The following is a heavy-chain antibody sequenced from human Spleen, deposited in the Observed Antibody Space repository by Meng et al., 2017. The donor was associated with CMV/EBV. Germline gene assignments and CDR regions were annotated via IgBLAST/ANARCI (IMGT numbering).Heavy chain of an antibody. Sequence: LSLTCAASGFMFSSYAMSWVRQAPGKGLEWVSSISVSGGATYYADSVKGRFSISRDNSKNTVYMQINSLRAEDTAVYYCAKLEWGDFWSGYHFDSWGQGTLVTVSS. J-gene: IGHJ4*02. CDR2: ISVSGGAT. CDR1: GFMFSSYA. V-gene: IGHV3-23*01. D-gene: IGHD3-3*01. CDR3: AKLEWGDFWSGYHFDS.